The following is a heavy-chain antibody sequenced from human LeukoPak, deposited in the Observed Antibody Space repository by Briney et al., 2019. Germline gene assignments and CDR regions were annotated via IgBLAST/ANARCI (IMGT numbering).Heavy chain of an antibody. CDR3: AKDQGYTYGHSFDY. CDR1: GFTFGSYD. D-gene: IGHD5-18*01. Sequence: PGRSLRLSCAASGFTFGSYDMHWVRRAPGKGLEWVALISYDGSKEYYGDSVKGRFTISRDNSKNTLYLQMNSLRAEDTAVYYCAKDQGYTYGHSFDYWGQGTLVTVSS. V-gene: IGHV3-30*18. J-gene: IGHJ4*02. CDR2: ISYDGSKE.